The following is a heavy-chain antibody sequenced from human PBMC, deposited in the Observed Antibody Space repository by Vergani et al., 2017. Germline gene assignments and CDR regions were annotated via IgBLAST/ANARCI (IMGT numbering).Heavy chain of an antibody. V-gene: IGHV4-39*01. Sequence: QVQLQESGPGLVKPSETLSLPCTVSGDSVISTDYHWGWIRQPPGKGLEWIGSMDYSGSTSYNPSLGSRISISFQTPKNQFSLRLTSVTAADTAVYYCASKRGACRAAYCHSYDFWGPGTLVGVAS. D-gene: IGHD2-8*02. CDR3: ASKRGACRAAYCHSYDF. CDR2: MDYSGST. J-gene: IGHJ4*02. CDR1: GDSVISTDYH.